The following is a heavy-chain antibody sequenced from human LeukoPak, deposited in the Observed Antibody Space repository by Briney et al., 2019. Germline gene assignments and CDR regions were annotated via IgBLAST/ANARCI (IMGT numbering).Heavy chain of an antibody. CDR3: ARYDVDTAMGYDY. CDR1: GGSVSSGSYY. J-gene: IGHJ4*02. Sequence: SETLSLTCTVSGGSVSSGSYYWSWIRQPPGKGLEWIGYIYYSGSTNYNPSLKSRVTISVDTSKNQFSLKLSSVTAADTAVYYCARYDVDTAMGYDYWGQGTLVTVSS. V-gene: IGHV4-61*01. D-gene: IGHD5-18*01. CDR2: IYYSGST.